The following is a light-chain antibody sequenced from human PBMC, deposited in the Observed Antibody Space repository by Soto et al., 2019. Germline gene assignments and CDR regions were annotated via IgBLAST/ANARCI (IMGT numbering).Light chain of an antibody. CDR1: NIGSKS. Sequence: SSELTQPPSVSVAPGKTARITCGGNNIGSKSVHWYQQKPGQAPVLVIYYDSDRPSGIPERFSGSNSGNTATLTISRVEAGDEADYYCQVWDSSSDHPRVVFGGGTKVTVL. V-gene: IGLV3-21*04. CDR3: QVWDSSSDHPRVV. CDR2: YDS. J-gene: IGLJ2*01.